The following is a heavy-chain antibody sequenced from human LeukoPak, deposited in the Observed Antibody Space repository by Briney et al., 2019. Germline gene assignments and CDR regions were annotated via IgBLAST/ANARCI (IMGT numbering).Heavy chain of an antibody. Sequence: PGGSLRLSCAASGFTFTTYWMSWVRQAPGKGLEWVANIKQDGNEKYYVDSVKGRFTISRDNAKNSLYLQMNSLRAEDTAVYYCARDIQEYCSGGSCTGLGYWGQGSLVTVSS. CDR2: IKQDGNEK. CDR3: ARDIQEYCSGGSCTGLGY. V-gene: IGHV3-7*01. CDR1: GFTFTTYW. D-gene: IGHD2-15*01. J-gene: IGHJ4*02.